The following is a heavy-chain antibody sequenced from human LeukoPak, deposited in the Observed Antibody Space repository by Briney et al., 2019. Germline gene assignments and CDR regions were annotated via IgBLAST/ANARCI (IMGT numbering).Heavy chain of an antibody. V-gene: IGHV3-53*01. CDR2: IYSGGST. CDR3: AKDLSSAITSALVLDV. Sequence: GGSLRLSCAASGFTVSSNYMSWVRQAPGKGLGWVSVIYSGGSTYYADSVKGRFTISRDNSKNTLYLQMNSLRAEDTAVYYCAKDLSSAITSALVLDVWGQGTTVTVS. J-gene: IGHJ6*02. D-gene: IGHD3-22*01. CDR1: GFTVSSNY.